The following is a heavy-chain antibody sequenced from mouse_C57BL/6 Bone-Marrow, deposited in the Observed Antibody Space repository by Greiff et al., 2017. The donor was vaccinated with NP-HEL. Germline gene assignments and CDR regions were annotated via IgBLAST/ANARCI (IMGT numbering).Heavy chain of an antibody. D-gene: IGHD1-1*01. J-gene: IGHJ4*01. CDR3: ARYMDYGSSSEDAMDY. Sequence: EVKVVESGGGLVQPGGSLSLSCAASGFTFTDYYMSWVRQPPGKALEWVGFIRNKANGYTTAYSAPVRGRFPISRDNYPSILYLQMNALIAVDSATYYCARYMDYGSSSEDAMDYWGQGTSVTVSS. V-gene: IGHV7-3*01. CDR2: IRNKANGYTT. CDR1: GFTFTDYY.